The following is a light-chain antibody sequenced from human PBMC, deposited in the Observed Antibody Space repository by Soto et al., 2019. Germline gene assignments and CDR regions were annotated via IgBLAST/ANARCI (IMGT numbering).Light chain of an antibody. CDR1: KNINTL. J-gene: IGKJ1*01. CDR3: LQYNTLWT. Sequence: MSISPFTVSASVGDRVTITCRASKNINTLVAWYQQKPGKAPKLLIYDASSLESGVPSRVSGSGSGTEFTLTISSMKPDDFATYYCLQYNTLWTFGPGAKV. CDR2: DAS. V-gene: IGKV1-5*01.